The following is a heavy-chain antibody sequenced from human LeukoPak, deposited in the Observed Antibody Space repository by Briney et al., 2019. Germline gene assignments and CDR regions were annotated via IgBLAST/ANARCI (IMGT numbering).Heavy chain of an antibody. J-gene: IGHJ3*02. CDR3: ARANPSTSSFDAFDI. V-gene: IGHV1-2*02. CDR1: GYTFTGYY. Sequence: RASVRVSCKASGYTFTGYYMHWVRQAPGQGLEWMGWINPNSGGTNYAQKFQGRVTMTRDTSISTAYMELSRLRSDDTAVYYCARANPSTSSFDAFDIWGQGTMVTVSS. CDR2: INPNSGGT. D-gene: IGHD2-2*01.